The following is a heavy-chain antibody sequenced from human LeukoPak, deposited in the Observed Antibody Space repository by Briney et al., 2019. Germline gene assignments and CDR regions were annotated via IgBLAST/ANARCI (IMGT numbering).Heavy chain of an antibody. CDR3: AREEGSGWINYYYYYMDV. Sequence: SQTLSLTCAISGDSVSSNSAAWNWIRQSPSRGLEWLGRTYYRSKWYNDYAVSVKSRITINPDTSKNQFSLQLNSVTPEDTAVYYCAREEGSGWINYYYYYMDVWGKGTTVTVSS. CDR1: GDSVSSNSAA. V-gene: IGHV6-1*01. D-gene: IGHD6-19*01. CDR2: TYYRSKWYN. J-gene: IGHJ6*03.